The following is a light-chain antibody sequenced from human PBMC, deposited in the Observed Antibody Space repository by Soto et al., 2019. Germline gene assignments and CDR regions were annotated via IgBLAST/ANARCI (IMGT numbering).Light chain of an antibody. CDR1: SSDVGGYNY. CDR3: SSYTSSSLWV. Sequence: QSVLTQPASVSGSPGQSITISCTGTSSDVGGYNYVSWYQQHPGKAPKLMIYEVSNRPSGVSNRFSGSKSGNTASLTISGHKAEDEADYYCSSYTSSSLWVFGGGTKLTVL. V-gene: IGLV2-14*01. CDR2: EVS. J-gene: IGLJ3*02.